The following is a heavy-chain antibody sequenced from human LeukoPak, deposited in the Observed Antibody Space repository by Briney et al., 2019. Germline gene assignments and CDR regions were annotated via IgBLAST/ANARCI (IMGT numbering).Heavy chain of an antibody. V-gene: IGHV4-59*01. CDR1: GGSISSYY. D-gene: IGHD6-25*01. CDR3: ARARYSSAPFDY. Sequence: SETLSLTCIVSGGSISSYYWSWIRQPPGKGLEWIGYIYCSGSTNYNPSLKSRVTISVVTSKNQFSLKRSSVTAADTAVYYCARARYSSAPFDYWGQGTLITVSS. CDR2: IYCSGST. J-gene: IGHJ4*02.